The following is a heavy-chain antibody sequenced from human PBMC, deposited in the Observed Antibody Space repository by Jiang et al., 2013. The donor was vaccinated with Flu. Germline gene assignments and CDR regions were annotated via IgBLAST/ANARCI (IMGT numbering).Heavy chain of an antibody. CDR3: ATDTFWSGYLDY. J-gene: IGHJ4*02. CDR1: GFTFSSYA. V-gene: IGHV3-23*01. CDR2: ISGSGGST. D-gene: IGHD3-3*01. Sequence: AASGFTFSSYAMSWVRQAPGKGLEWVSAISGSGGSTYYADSVKGRFTISRDNSKNTLYLQMNSLRAEDTAVYYCATDTFWSGYLDYWGQGTLVTVSS.